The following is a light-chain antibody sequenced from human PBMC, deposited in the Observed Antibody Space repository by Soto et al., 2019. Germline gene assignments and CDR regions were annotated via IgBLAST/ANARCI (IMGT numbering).Light chain of an antibody. CDR1: QDITTS. J-gene: IGKJ4*01. CDR2: AAS. Sequence: DIQMTQSPSSLSASVGDRITITCRASQDITTSLVWFQLKPGKAPKSLIYAASRLLSGVPSKFSGSGSGTHFTLTISSLQPEDFATYYCQQYKDYPLTFGGGTRVEIK. V-gene: IGKV1-16*02. CDR3: QQYKDYPLT.